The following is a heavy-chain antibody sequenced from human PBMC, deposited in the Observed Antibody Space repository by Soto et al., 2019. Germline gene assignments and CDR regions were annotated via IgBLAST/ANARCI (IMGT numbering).Heavy chain of an antibody. CDR1: GYTFTSYG. CDR3: AREGYCSSGSCALYSHDYFGMDV. J-gene: IGHJ6*02. CDR2: ISAYNDNT. Sequence: QVQLVQSGAEVKKPGASVKVSCKASGYTFTSYGISWVRQAPGQGLEWMGWISAYNDNTNYAQKFQGRVTMTTDTSTSTAYMELRSLTSDDTAVYYCAREGYCSSGSCALYSHDYFGMDVWGQGTTVTVSS. D-gene: IGHD2-15*01. V-gene: IGHV1-18*01.